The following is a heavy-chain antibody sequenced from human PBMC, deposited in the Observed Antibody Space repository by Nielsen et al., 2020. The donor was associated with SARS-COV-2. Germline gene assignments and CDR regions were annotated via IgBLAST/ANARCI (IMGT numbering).Heavy chain of an antibody. CDR2: IYDSGNT. V-gene: IGHV4-59*01. CDR3: ARGSDEGLAL. Sequence: SETLSLTCTVSGGGYYWSWIRQHPGKGLEWIAYIYDSGNTNYNPSLKSRVTISVDTSRNQFSLKLTSVTAADTAVYYCARGSDEGLALWGQGTLVTVSS. CDR1: GGGYY. J-gene: IGHJ4*02. D-gene: IGHD3-3*01.